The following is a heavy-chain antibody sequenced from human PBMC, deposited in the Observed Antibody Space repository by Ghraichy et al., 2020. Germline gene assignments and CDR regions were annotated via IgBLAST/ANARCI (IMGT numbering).Heavy chain of an antibody. CDR1: GYTFTSYG. Sequence: ASVKVSCKASGYTFTSYGISWVRQAPGQGLEWMGWISYYNGYTKNAQNLQGRVTMTTDTSTSTAYMELRILRSDDTAVYYCARDVKDITSSGGIDYWGQGTLVTVSS. J-gene: IGHJ4*02. CDR3: ARDVKDITSSGGIDY. CDR2: ISYYNGYT. V-gene: IGHV1-18*01. D-gene: IGHD2-15*01.